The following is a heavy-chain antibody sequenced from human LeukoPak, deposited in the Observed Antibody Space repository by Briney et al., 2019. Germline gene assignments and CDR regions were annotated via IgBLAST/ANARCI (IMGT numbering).Heavy chain of an antibody. D-gene: IGHD3-22*01. CDR3: ARDPPYYDSSGYYYDY. V-gene: IGHV3-21*01. CDR2: ISGSSIYI. J-gene: IGHJ4*02. CDR1: GFTFSTYS. Sequence: GGSLRLSCAASGFTFSTYSMNWVRQAPWKGLEWVSSISGSSIYIYYADSVKGRFTISRDNAKNSLYLQMNSLRAEDTAVYYCARDPPYYDSSGYYYDYWGQGTLVTVSS.